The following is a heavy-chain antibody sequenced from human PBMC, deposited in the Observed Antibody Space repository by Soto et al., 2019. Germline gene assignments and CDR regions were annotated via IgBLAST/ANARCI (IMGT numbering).Heavy chain of an antibody. CDR1: GYIFTSYW. CDR2: IYPGDSDT. V-gene: IGHV5-51*01. D-gene: IGHD6-13*01. J-gene: IGHJ6*02. CDR3: ARCYSWYRPSYGMDV. Sequence: GESLKISCNGSGYIFTSYWIGWVRQMPRKGLEWMGIIYPGDSDTRYSPSFQGQVTISADKSISTAYLQWSSLKASDTAMYYCARCYSWYRPSYGMDVWGQGTTVTVSS.